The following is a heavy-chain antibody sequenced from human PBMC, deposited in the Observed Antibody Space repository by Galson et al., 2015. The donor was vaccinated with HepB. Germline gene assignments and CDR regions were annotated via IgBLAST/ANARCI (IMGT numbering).Heavy chain of an antibody. J-gene: IGHJ6*02. CDR3: AAGEVGATTWGYYYGMDV. D-gene: IGHD1-26*01. CDR1: GFTFISYG. V-gene: IGHV3-33*01. CDR2: IWYDGSNK. Sequence: SLRLSCAASGFTFISYGMHWVRQAPGKGLEWVAVIWYDGSNKYYADSVKGRFTISRDNSKNTLYLQMNSLSAEDTAVYCCAAGEVGATTWGYYYGMDVWGQGTTVTVSS.